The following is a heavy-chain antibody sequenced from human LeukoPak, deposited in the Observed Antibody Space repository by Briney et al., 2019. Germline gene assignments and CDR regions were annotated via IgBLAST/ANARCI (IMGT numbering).Heavy chain of an antibody. Sequence: ASVKVSCKASGYTFTSYDINWVRQATGQGLEWMGIINPSGGSTSYAQKFQGRVTMTRDTSTSTVYMELSSLRSEDTAVYYCARGNGSRPDYWGQGTLVTVSS. CDR1: GYTFTSYD. CDR2: INPSGGST. J-gene: IGHJ4*02. D-gene: IGHD1-1*01. V-gene: IGHV1-46*01. CDR3: ARGNGSRPDY.